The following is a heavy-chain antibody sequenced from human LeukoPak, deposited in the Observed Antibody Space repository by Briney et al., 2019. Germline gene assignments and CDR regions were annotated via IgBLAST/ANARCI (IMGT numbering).Heavy chain of an antibody. D-gene: IGHD4-17*01. Sequence: SETLSLTCTVSGVSISSYYWNWIRQPPGRGLEWIGYIYYSGSTNYNPSLKSRVTISVDTSKNQFSLKLSSVTAADTAVYYCARLYGDYDYFDYWGQGTLVTVSS. V-gene: IGHV4-59*08. CDR3: ARLYGDYDYFDY. J-gene: IGHJ4*02. CDR2: IYYSGST. CDR1: GVSISSYY.